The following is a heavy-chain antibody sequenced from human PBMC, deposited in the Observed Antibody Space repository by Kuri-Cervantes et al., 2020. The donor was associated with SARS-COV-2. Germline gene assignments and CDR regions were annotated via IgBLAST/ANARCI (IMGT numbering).Heavy chain of an antibody. D-gene: IGHD2-2*01. J-gene: IGHJ4*02. V-gene: IGHV3-30-3*01. CDR2: ISYDGSNK. CDR3: ARTPGEDIVVVPAATFDY. CDR1: GFTFSSYA. Sequence: GGSLRLSCAASGFTFSSYAMHWVRQAPGKGLEWVAVISYDGSNKYYADSVKGRFTISRDNSKNTLYLQMNSLRAEDTAVYYCARTPGEDIVVVPAATFDYWGQGTLVTVSS.